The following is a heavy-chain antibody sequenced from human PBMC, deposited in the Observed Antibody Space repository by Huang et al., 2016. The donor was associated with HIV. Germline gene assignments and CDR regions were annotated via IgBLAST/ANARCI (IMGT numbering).Heavy chain of an antibody. V-gene: IGHV4-34*01. J-gene: IGHJ6*02. Sequence: PPGKGLEWMGQIKHSGSTNYNPSLKSRVTMSVDLSKIQFSVELGSVTAADTAIYYCARMDETYYDDVLDVWGQGTTVTVSS. D-gene: IGHD3-16*01. CDR3: ARMDETYYDDVLDV. CDR2: IKHSGST.